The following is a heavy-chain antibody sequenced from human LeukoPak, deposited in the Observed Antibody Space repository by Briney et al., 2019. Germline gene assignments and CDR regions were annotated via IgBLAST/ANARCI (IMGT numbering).Heavy chain of an antibody. CDR1: GFTFSSYW. Sequence: TGGSLRLSCAASGFTFSSYWMHWIRQAPGKGLVWVSRINSDGSSTSYADSVKGRFTISRDNAKKSLYLQMNSLRAEDTAVYYCATGMMLRGIMIKYYFEYWGQGTMVTVSS. CDR2: INSDGSST. CDR3: ATGMMLRGIMIKYYFEY. V-gene: IGHV3-74*01. D-gene: IGHD3-16*01. J-gene: IGHJ4*02.